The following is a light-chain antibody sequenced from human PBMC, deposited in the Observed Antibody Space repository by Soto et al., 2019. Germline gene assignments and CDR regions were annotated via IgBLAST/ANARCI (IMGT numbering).Light chain of an antibody. Sequence: LTQPASVFGSPGQSITISCTGTSSDVGGYNFVSWYQQHPGKAPKLMIYEVSSRPSGVSNRFSGSKSGNTASLTISGLQPEDEADYYCSSYTTSSTLVFGTGTKV. CDR3: SSYTTSSTLV. J-gene: IGLJ1*01. V-gene: IGLV2-14*03. CDR2: EVS. CDR1: SSDVGGYNF.